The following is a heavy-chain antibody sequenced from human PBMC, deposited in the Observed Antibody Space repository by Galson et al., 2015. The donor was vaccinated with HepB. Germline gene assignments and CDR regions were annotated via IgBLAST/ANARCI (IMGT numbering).Heavy chain of an antibody. CDR1: GDSVSSNSAA. D-gene: IGHD2/OR15-2a*01. Sequence: CAISGDSVSSNSAAWNWIRQSPSRGLEWLGRTFYRSMWKNDYAIFVSGRITINPDTSENQFSLQLNSVTPEDTAVYYCTRDLSMRSDYWGQGTMVTDSS. V-gene: IGHV6-1*01. CDR3: TRDLSMRSDY. CDR2: TFYRSMWKN. J-gene: IGHJ4*02.